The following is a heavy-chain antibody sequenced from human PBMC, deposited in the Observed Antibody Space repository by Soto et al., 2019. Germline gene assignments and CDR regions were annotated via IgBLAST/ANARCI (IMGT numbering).Heavy chain of an antibody. CDR3: ARGLGYGDYLYYFDY. CDR1: GFTVSTKY. V-gene: IGHV3-66*01. D-gene: IGHD4-17*01. Sequence: GGSLRLSCAASGFTVSTKYMSWVRQAPGKGLQWVSVIYSGSSTYYADSVKGRFTISRDNSKNTLYLQMNSLRAEDTAVYYRARGLGYGDYLYYFDYWGQGTLVTVSS. J-gene: IGHJ4*02. CDR2: IYSGSST.